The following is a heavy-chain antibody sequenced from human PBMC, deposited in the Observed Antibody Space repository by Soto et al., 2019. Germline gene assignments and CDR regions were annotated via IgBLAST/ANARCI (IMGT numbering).Heavy chain of an antibody. D-gene: IGHD3-3*01. V-gene: IGHV1-18*01. CDR1: GYIFTNYA. J-gene: IGHJ4*02. Sequence: QVQLVQSGAEVRKPGASVKVSCKASGYIFTNYAISWVRQAPGQGPEWMGWISGYNGETNTHYTQKFQGQLTMNTDMSTSTGYMELRTLRSDDTTVYYCARDNNVWTGYFLDNWGQGTLVTVSS. CDR2: ISGYNGETNT. CDR3: ARDNNVWTGYFLDN.